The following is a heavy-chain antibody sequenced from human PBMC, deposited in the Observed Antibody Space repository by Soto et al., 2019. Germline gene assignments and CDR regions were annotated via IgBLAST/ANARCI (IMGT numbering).Heavy chain of an antibody. D-gene: IGHD3-10*01. J-gene: IGHJ4*02. CDR3: ARLQFGEGFDY. Sequence: PSETLSLTCTVSGVSISSGGGFSRSWIRQPPGKGLEWIGYILHTGGTQYNPSLKSRVSMSVDKSKNQFSLHLTSVTAADTAVYYCARLQFGEGFDYWGQGALVTVPQ. CDR1: GVSISSGGGFS. CDR2: ILHTGGT. V-gene: IGHV4-30-2*01.